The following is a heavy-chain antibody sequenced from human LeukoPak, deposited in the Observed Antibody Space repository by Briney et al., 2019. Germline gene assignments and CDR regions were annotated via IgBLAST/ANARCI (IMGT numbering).Heavy chain of an antibody. Sequence: SETLSFTCTVSGGSISSYYWSWIRQPPGKGLEWIGYIYYSGSTNYNPSLKSRVTISVDTSKNQFSLKLSSVTAADTAVYYCARTASGWQQLYYFDYWGQGTLVTVSS. V-gene: IGHV4-59*01. D-gene: IGHD6-13*01. CDR3: ARTASGWQQLYYFDY. J-gene: IGHJ4*02. CDR2: IYYSGST. CDR1: GGSISSYY.